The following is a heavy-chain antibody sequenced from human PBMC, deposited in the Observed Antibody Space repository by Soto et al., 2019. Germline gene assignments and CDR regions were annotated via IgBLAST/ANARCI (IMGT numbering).Heavy chain of an antibody. CDR3: ARGYCSSTSCYEFDY. J-gene: IGHJ4*02. D-gene: IGHD2-2*01. CDR2: IYYSGNT. Sequence: PSETLSLTCTVSSGSISSYDWNWIRQPPGKGLEWIGSIYYSGNTNYSPSLKSRVTISVDTSKKQFSLKLTSVTAADTAMYYCARGYCSSTSCYEFDYWGQGTLVTVSS. V-gene: IGHV4-59*01. CDR1: SGSISSYD.